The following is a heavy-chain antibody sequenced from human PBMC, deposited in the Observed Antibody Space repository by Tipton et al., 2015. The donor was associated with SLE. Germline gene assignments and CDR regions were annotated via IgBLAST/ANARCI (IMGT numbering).Heavy chain of an antibody. CDR2: IYYSGST. Sequence: TLSLTCTVSGGSVSSGSYYWSWLRQPPGKGLEWIGCIYYSGSTNYNTSLKSRVTISVDTSKNQFSLKLSSVTAADTAVYYCARERDSSGYYDGGFDYWGQGTLVTVSS. D-gene: IGHD3-22*01. CDR3: ARERDSSGYYDGGFDY. V-gene: IGHV4-61*01. J-gene: IGHJ4*02. CDR1: GGSVSSGSYY.